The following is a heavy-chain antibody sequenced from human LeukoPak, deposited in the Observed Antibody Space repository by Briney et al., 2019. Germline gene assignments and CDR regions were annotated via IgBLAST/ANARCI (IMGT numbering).Heavy chain of an antibody. CDR3: ARGYCSSTSCTNDY. Sequence: GGSLRLSCVASGFSLSTYDMYWVRQAPGKGVEYVSAITSNGGTTYYANSVKGRFTISRDNSKNTLYLQMGSLRAEDMAVYYCARGYCSSTSCTNDYWGQGTLVTVSS. V-gene: IGHV3-64*01. D-gene: IGHD2-2*01. J-gene: IGHJ4*02. CDR1: GFSLSTYD. CDR2: ITSNGGTT.